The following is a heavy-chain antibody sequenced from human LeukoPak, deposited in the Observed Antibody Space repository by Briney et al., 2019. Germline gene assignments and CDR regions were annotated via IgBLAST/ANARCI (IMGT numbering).Heavy chain of an antibody. D-gene: IGHD2-15*01. V-gene: IGHV3-48*03. CDR1: GFTFSGYE. Sequence: GGSLRLSCAASGFTFSGYEMNWVRQAPGKGREGGSYITRSGRTRYYADSVKGRFTLSRDNAKNSLYLQMNRLRAEDTAIYSCESESPNCSGVSCFFDYWGQGTLVTVSS. CDR2: ITRSGRTR. J-gene: IGHJ4*02. CDR3: ESESPNCSGVSCFFDY.